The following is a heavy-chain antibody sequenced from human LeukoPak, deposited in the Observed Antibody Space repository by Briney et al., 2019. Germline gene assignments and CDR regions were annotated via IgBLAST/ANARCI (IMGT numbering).Heavy chain of an antibody. CDR1: GVTFISYA. J-gene: IGHJ4*02. V-gene: IGHV3-30*04. D-gene: IGHD5-12*01. CDR3: ARDRSYVDIVATYY. Sequence: LRLSCSASGVTFISYAMQWGRRAPGKGVVGVAVISYDGSNKYYADSVKGRFTISRDNSKNTLYLQLNSLRAEGTAVYYCARDRSYVDIVATYYWGQGTLVTVSS. CDR2: ISYDGSNK.